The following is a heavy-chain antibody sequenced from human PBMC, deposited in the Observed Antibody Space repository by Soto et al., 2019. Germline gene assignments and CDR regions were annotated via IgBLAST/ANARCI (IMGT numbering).Heavy chain of an antibody. CDR1: GFTVSSNY. V-gene: IGHV3-53*02. CDR3: ARDTHYYDSRGYYYYYGMDV. D-gene: IGHD3-22*01. CDR2: IYSGGST. Sequence: VQLVETGGGLIQPGGSLRLSCAASGFTVSSNYMSWVRQAPGKGLEWVSVIYSGGSTYYADSVKGRFTISRDNSKNTLYLQMNSLRAEDTAVYYCARDTHYYDSRGYYYYYGMDVWGQGTTVTVSS. J-gene: IGHJ6*02.